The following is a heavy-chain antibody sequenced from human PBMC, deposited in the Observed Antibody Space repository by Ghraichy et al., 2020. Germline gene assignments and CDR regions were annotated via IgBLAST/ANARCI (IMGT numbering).Heavy chain of an antibody. CDR2: IWYDGSNK. D-gene: IGHD6-19*01. CDR1: GFTFSSYG. V-gene: IGHV3-33*01. J-gene: IGHJ4*02. Sequence: GGSLRLSCAASGFTFSSYGMHWVRQAPGKGLEWVAVIWYDGSNKYYADSVKGRFTISRDNSKNTLYLQMNSLRAEDTAVYYCAREAGYSSGWYTLCLDYWGQGTLVTVSS. CDR3: AREAGYSSGWYTLCLDY.